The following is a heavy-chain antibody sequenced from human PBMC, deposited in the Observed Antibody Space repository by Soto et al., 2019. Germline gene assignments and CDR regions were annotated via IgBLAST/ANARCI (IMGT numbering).Heavy chain of an antibody. J-gene: IGHJ4*02. D-gene: IGHD2-15*01. V-gene: IGHV1-46*01. Sequence: ASVKVSCKASGYTFTSYYMHWVRQAPGQGLEWMGIINPSGGSTSYAQKFQGRVTMTRDTSTSTLYMELSSLRSEDTAVYYCARVAHSLCSGGSCYSGYFDYWGQGTLVTVSS. CDR3: ARVAHSLCSGGSCYSGYFDY. CDR1: GYTFTSYY. CDR2: INPSGGST.